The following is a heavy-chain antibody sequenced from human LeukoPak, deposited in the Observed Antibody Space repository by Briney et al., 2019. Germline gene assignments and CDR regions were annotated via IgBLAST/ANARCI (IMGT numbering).Heavy chain of an antibody. CDR2: IKSKTDGGTT. D-gene: IGHD6-19*01. Sequence: GGSLRLSCAASGFTFSSYAMSWVRQAPGKGLEWVGRIKSKTDGGTTDYAAPVKGRFTISRDDSKNTLYLQMNSLKTEDTAVYYCTTSQWLDLPFDYWGQGTLVTVSS. CDR1: GFTFSSYA. J-gene: IGHJ4*02. V-gene: IGHV3-15*01. CDR3: TTSQWLDLPFDY.